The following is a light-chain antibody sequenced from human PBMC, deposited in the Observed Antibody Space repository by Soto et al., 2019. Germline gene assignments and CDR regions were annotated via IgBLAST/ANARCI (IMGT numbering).Light chain of an antibody. CDR3: TAWDDTLRGPL. CDR2: RNN. CDR1: SSNIGSNY. Sequence: QSVLTQPPSASGTPGQRVTLSCSGSSSNIGSNYVYWYQQLPGTAPKLLIYRNNQRPSGVPDRFSGSKSGPSASLAISGVRSEDEADYYCTAWDDTLRGPLFGGGTKLTVL. V-gene: IGLV1-47*01. J-gene: IGLJ2*01.